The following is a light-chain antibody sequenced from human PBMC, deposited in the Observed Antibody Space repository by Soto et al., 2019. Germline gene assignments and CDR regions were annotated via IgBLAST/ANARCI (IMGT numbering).Light chain of an antibody. Sequence: EIVLTQSPATLSLSPGDRATLSCRASQSVSRYLAWFQQKPGQTPRLLIYGASNRAAGIPARFSGSGSGTDFTLTISSLEPEDFAVYYCQQRSVWPGPTFGQGTRLEIK. CDR1: QSVSRY. J-gene: IGKJ5*01. V-gene: IGKV3-11*01. CDR2: GAS. CDR3: QQRSVWPGPT.